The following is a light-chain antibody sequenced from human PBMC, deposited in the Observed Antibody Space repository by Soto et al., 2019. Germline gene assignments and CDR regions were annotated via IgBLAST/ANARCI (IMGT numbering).Light chain of an antibody. V-gene: IGLV2-14*01. Sequence: QSVLTQPASVSGSPGQSIAISCTGTRSDVGAYNYVSWYQQHPGKAPKLMISEVTNRPSGVSDRFSGSKSGNTASLTISGLQAEDEAEYYCCSYVGARTYVFGTGTKVTVL. CDR2: EVT. J-gene: IGLJ1*01. CDR1: RSDVGAYNY. CDR3: CSYVGARTYV.